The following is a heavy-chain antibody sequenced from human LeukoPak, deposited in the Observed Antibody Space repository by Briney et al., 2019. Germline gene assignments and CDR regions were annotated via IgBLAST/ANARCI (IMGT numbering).Heavy chain of an antibody. D-gene: IGHD3-22*01. CDR1: GYTLTSYG. J-gene: IGHJ4*02. CDR3: ARDTRDYYDSSGYPLFDY. CDR2: ISAYNGNT. Sequence: GASVKVSCKAPGYTLTSYGISWVRQAPGQGLEWVGWISAYNGNTNYAQKLQGRVTMTTDTSTTTAYMDLRSLRSDDTAVYYCARDTRDYYDSSGYPLFDYWGQGTLVTVSS. V-gene: IGHV1-18*01.